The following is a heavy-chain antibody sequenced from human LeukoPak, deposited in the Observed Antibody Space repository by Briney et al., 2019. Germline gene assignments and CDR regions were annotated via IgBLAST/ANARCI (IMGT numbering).Heavy chain of an antibody. CDR1: GFTFSSYD. CDR3: ARDLGYGDGVDY. V-gene: IGHV3-13*01. CDR2: IGTAGDT. D-gene: IGHD4-17*01. J-gene: IGHJ4*02. Sequence: GGSLRLSCAASGFTFSSYDMHWVRHATGKGLEWVSAIGTAGDTYYPGSVKGRFTISRENAKNSLYLQMNSLRAEDTAVYYCARDLGYGDGVDYWGQGTLVTVSS.